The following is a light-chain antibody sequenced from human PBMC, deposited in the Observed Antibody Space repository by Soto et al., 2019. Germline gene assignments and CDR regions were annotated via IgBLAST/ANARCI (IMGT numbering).Light chain of an antibody. CDR2: RNN. CDR3: VPWDDGLSGWV. J-gene: IGLJ3*02. V-gene: IGLV1-47*01. CDR1: SSNIATGY. Sequence: QSVLPQPPSASGTPGQRGTLSCSGSSSNIATGYVHGYQQLPGTAPELLIDRNNHRPSDVPDRFSASKSGTSASLAISGRRSEDEAEYHCVPWDDGLSGWVFGGGTKLTVL.